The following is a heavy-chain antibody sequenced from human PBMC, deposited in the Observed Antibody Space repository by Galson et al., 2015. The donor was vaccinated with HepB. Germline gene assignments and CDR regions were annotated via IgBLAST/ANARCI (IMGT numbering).Heavy chain of an antibody. D-gene: IGHD4-11*01. J-gene: IGHJ5*02. V-gene: IGHV3-48*02. Sequence: SLRLSCAASGFTFSSYSMNWVRQAPGKGLEWVSYISSSSSTIYYADSVKGRFTISRDNAKNSLYLQMNSLRDEDTAVYYCARTPTTRGRGDWFDPWGQGTLVTVSS. CDR3: ARTPTTRGRGDWFDP. CDR2: ISSSSSTI. CDR1: GFTFSSYS.